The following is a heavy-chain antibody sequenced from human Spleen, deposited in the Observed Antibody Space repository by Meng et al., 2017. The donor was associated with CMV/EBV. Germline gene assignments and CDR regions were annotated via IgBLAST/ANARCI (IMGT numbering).Heavy chain of an antibody. V-gene: IGHV4-38-2*02. Sequence: GSLRLSCTVSGYSISSGYYWGWIRQPPGKGLEWIGSIYHSGSTYYNPSLKSRVTISVDTSKNQFSLKLSSVTAADTAVYYCARELAAAGNFDYWGQGTLVTVSS. CDR3: ARELAAAGNFDY. J-gene: IGHJ4*02. CDR1: GYSISSGYY. D-gene: IGHD6-13*01. CDR2: IYHSGST.